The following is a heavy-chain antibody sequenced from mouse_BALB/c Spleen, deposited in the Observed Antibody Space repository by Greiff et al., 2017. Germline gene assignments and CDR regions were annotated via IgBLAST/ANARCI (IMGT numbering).Heavy chain of an antibody. CDR1: GFTFSSYY. J-gene: IGHJ2*01. D-gene: IGHD4-1*01. CDR3: ARHPLGRDYCDY. CDR2: INSNGGST. Sequence: EVKLVESGGGLVKLGGSLKLSCAASGFTFSSYYMSWVRQTPEKRLELVAAINSNGGSTYYPDTVKGRFTISRDNAKNTLYLQMSSLKSEDTALYYCARHPLGRDYCDYWGQGTTLTVSS. V-gene: IGHV5-6-2*01.